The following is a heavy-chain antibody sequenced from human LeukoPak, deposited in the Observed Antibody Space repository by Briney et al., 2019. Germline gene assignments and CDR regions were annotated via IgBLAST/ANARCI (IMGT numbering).Heavy chain of an antibody. CDR1: GGTFSSYA. V-gene: IGHV1-69*13. CDR2: IIPIFGTA. CDR3: ARERYYYGSGSYSACWFDP. J-gene: IGHJ5*02. Sequence: GASVTVSCMPSGGTFSSYAISWVRQAPGQGLEWMGGIIPIFGTANYAQKFQGRVTITADESTSTAYMELSSLRSEDTAVYYCARERYYYGSGSYSACWFDPWGQGTLVAVSS. D-gene: IGHD3-10*01.